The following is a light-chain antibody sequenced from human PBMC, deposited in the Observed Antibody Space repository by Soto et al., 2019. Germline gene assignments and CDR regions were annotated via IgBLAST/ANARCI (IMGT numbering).Light chain of an antibody. CDR1: SCDVGGYNR. V-gene: IGLV2-18*02. Sequence: QSVLTQPPSVSGSPGQSVTISCTGTSCDVGGYNRVSWYQQPPGKAPKLLIYDVSNLPSGGSTRFSGSKSGNTASLTISGLQAEDEADYYCTSYATGSAYVFGPGIKVTVL. J-gene: IGLJ1*01. CDR3: TSYATGSAYV. CDR2: DVS.